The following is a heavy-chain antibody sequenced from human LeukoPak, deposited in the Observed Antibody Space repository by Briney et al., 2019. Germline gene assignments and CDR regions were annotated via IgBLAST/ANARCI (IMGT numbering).Heavy chain of an antibody. Sequence: SETLSLTCTVSGGSISSYYWSWIRQPPGKGLEWIGYIYYSGSTNYNPSPKSRVTISVDTSKNQFSLKLSSVTAADTAVYYCARVLDARSGSCDYWGQGTLVTVSS. CDR1: GGSISSYY. CDR3: ARVLDARSGSCDY. J-gene: IGHJ4*02. V-gene: IGHV4-59*08. CDR2: IYYSGST. D-gene: IGHD1-26*01.